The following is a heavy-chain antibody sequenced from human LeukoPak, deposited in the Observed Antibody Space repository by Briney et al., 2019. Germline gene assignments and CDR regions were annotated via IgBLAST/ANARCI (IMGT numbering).Heavy chain of an antibody. Sequence: PSETLSLTCTVSGGSISSSSYYWGWIRQPPGKGLEWIGSTYYSGSTYYNPSLKSRVTISVDTSKNQFSLKLSSVTAADTAVYYCARLLGDYEANFDYWGQGTLVTVSS. D-gene: IGHD4-17*01. V-gene: IGHV4-39*01. CDR2: TYYSGST. CDR3: ARLLGDYEANFDY. J-gene: IGHJ4*02. CDR1: GGSISSSSYY.